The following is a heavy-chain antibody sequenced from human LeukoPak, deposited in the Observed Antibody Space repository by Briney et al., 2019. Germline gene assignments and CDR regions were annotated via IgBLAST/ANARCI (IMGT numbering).Heavy chain of an antibody. CDR3: SSIAGEILQVNWFDP. V-gene: IGHV4-34*01. CDR2: INHSGST. Sequence: SETLSLTCAVYGGSFSGYYWSWIRQPPGNGLEWIGEINHSGSTNYNPSLKSRVTISVDTSKNQFSLKLSSVTAADTAVYYCSSIAGEILQVNWFDPWGQGTLVTVSS. D-gene: IGHD1-26*01. CDR1: GGSFSGYY. J-gene: IGHJ5*02.